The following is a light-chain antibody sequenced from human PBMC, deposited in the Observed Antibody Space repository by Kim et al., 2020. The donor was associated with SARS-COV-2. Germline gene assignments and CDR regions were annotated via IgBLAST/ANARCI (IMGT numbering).Light chain of an antibody. CDR1: TGAVTSGHY. J-gene: IGLJ3*02. CDR3: LLSYSGARV. V-gene: IGLV7-46*01. CDR2: DTS. Sequence: PGGTVTLTCGSSTGAVTSGHYPYWFQQKPGQAPRTLINDTSNKHSWTPARFSGSLLGGKAALTLSGAQPEDEAEYYCLLSYSGARVFGGGTQLTVL.